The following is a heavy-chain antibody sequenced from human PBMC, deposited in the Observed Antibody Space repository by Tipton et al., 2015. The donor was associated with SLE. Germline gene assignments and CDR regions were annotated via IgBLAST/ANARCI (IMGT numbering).Heavy chain of an antibody. J-gene: IGHJ6*03. D-gene: IGHD6-13*01. Sequence: SLRLSCAASGFTFDDYAMLWVRQAPGKGLEWVSGISWNSGIIGYADSVKGRFTISRQSGKNSLYLQMNSLRAGDTAVYYCARGPGAAANYMDVWGIGTAVTVSS. CDR1: GFTFDDYA. V-gene: IGHV3-9*01. CDR3: ARGPGAAANYMDV. CDR2: ISWNSGII.